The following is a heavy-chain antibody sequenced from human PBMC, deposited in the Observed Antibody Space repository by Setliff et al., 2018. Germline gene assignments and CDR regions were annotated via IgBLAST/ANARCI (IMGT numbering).Heavy chain of an antibody. CDR1: GFTFSGSA. V-gene: IGHV3-73*01. J-gene: IGHJ2*01. CDR2: IRSKANSYAT. CDR3: SSVSQSDWYFDL. Sequence: GGSLRLSCAASGFTFSGSAMHWARQASGKGLEWVGRIRSKANSYATAYTASVKGRFTISRDDSKNTAYLQMNSLKTEDTAVYYCSSVSQSDWYFDLWGRGTLVTVSS.